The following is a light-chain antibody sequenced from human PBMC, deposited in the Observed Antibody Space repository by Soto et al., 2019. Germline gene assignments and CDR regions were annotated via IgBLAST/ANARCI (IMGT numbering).Light chain of an antibody. J-gene: IGKJ1*01. Sequence: DIVMTQSPDSLAVSLGERATINCKSSQSVLYSADNKNYLAWYQQKPGQPPKLLIYWASTRESGVPDRFSGSGSGTDFTLTISSLQAEDVAVYYCQQYYSTPWTFGQVTNVEIK. CDR2: WAS. CDR3: QQYYSTPWT. CDR1: QSVLYSADNKNY. V-gene: IGKV4-1*01.